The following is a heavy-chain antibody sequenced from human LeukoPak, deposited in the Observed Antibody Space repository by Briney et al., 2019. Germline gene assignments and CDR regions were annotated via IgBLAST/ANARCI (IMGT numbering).Heavy chain of an antibody. J-gene: IGHJ4*02. V-gene: IGHV3-30*03. CDR1: GFTFSRYG. CDR2: TSYDGSNK. D-gene: IGHD1-1*01. Sequence: GGSLRLSCAASGFTFSRYGIHWVRQAPGKGLEWVAVTSYDGSNKYYADSVKGRFTISRDNSRNTLSLQMNSLRAEDTAVYYCARDVGKKPDYWGQGTLVTVSS. CDR3: ARDVGKKPDY.